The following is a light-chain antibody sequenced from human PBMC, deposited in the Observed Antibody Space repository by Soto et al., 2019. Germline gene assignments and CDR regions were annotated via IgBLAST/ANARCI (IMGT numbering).Light chain of an antibody. CDR3: RQLNPYPST. CDR2: GAS. CDR1: QGINSY. V-gene: IGKV1-9*01. Sequence: DIQLTQYTSFLSGSVGDRGTITCRACQGINSYFAWYQQKPGKAPKVLIYGASTLHSGVPSRFSGSGSGTEFTLTISSRQPEDFATYSFRQLNPYPSTFRGGTKVDIK. J-gene: IGKJ4*01.